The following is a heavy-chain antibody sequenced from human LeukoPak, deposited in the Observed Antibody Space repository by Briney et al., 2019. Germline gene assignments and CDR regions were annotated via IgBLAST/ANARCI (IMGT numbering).Heavy chain of an antibody. CDR3: ARGGRITTVVGYNYFDP. J-gene: IGHJ5*02. Sequence: PSETLSLTCTVSGGSISSSSYYWGWIRQPPGKGLEWIGSILYSGSTYYNPSLKSRVSISIDTSKNQFSLKLSSVTAADTALYYCARGGRITTVVGYNYFDPWGQGTLVTVSS. D-gene: IGHD1-20*01. V-gene: IGHV4-39*07. CDR1: GGSISSSSYY. CDR2: ILYSGST.